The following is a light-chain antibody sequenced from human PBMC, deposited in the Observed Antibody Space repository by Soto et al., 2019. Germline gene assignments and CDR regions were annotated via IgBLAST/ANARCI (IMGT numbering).Light chain of an antibody. J-gene: IGKJ1*01. CDR3: QQYNNWPPWT. Sequence: EIVMTQSPATLSVSPGERATLSCRASQSVSNNLAWYQQKPGQAPRLLSYGASTRATGIPARFSGSGSGTEFTLTISSLQSEDFAVYYWQQYNNWPPWTFGQGTKVEIK. CDR2: GAS. V-gene: IGKV3-15*01. CDR1: QSVSNN.